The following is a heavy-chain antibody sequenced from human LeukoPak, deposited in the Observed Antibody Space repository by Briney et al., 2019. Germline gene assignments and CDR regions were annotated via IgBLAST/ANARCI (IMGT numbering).Heavy chain of an antibody. V-gene: IGHV3-30*04. CDR2: ISYAGSNK. CDR1: GFTFSSYA. Sequence: PGGSLRLSCAASGFTFSSYAMRWVRQAPGKGLEWVAVISYAGSNKYYADSVKGRFTISRDNSKNTLYLQMNSLRAEDTAVYYCARDKGTIFGVITYYFHYWGQGTLVTVSS. D-gene: IGHD3-3*01. J-gene: IGHJ4*02. CDR3: ARDKGTIFGVITYYFHY.